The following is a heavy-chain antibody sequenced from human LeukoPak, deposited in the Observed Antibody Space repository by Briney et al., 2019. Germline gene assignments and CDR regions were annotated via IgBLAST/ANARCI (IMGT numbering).Heavy chain of an antibody. J-gene: IGHJ3*02. D-gene: IGHD3-10*01. CDR3: ARPMVRGVTIHNAFDI. Sequence: PGGSLRLSCIASGFTFSSYAMSWVRQPPGKGLEWVGEINHSGSTNYNPSLKSRVTISVDTSKNQYSLMQSSVTAAVTAVYCCARPMVRGVTIHNAFDIWGKGTRVTVSS. V-gene: IGHV4-34*01. CDR2: INHSGST. CDR1: GFTFSSYA.